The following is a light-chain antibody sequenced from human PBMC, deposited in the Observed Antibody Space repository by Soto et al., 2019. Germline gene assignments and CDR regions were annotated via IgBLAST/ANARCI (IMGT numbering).Light chain of an antibody. CDR1: HDITNY. Sequence: DIQMTQSPSSLSASIGDRITISCQASHDITNYLNWYQQKPGKAPKLLIYDASNLEAGVPSRFSGGGSGTDFTFTINDLQPEDIATYYCQQYNSLPPWTFGQGTKVEI. J-gene: IGKJ1*01. CDR2: DAS. V-gene: IGKV1-33*01. CDR3: QQYNSLPPWT.